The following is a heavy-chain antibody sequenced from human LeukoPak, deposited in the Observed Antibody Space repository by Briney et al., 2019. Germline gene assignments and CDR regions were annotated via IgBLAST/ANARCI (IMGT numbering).Heavy chain of an antibody. CDR2: IWSDGSYK. J-gene: IGHJ1*01. CDR1: GSTFSNHG. CDR3: AKGAQRGFCYSKALQN. V-gene: IGHV3-33*06. Sequence: GGSLRPSYAASGSTFSNHGMHSVRQTPGAGLEWVAVIWSDGSYKYYAKSVKGRFTISRDNSKNSLFLQINSLRAEDTAVYYCAKGAQRGFCYSKALQNWGQGILVTVST. D-gene: IGHD2-15*01.